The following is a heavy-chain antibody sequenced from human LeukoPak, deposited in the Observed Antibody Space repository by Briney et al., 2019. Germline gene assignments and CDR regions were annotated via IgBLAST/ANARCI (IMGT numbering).Heavy chain of an antibody. CDR3: ARSVDIDY. V-gene: IGHV3-48*01. CDR2: ISSSSSTI. CDR1: GFTFSTYG. J-gene: IGHJ4*02. D-gene: IGHD5-12*01. Sequence: GGSLRLSCAATGFTFSTYGMHWVRQAPGKGLEWVSYISSSSSTIYYADSVKGRFTISGDNAKNSLYLQMNSLRAEDTAVYYCARSVDIDYWGQGTLVTVSS.